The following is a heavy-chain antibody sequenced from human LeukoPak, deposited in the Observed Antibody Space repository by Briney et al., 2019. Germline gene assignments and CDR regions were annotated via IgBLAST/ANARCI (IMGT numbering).Heavy chain of an antibody. CDR1: GFTFSSYA. Sequence: GGSLRLSCAASGFTFSSYAMSWVRQAPGKGLEWVSAISGSGGSTYYADSVKGRFTISRDNAKNTLYLQMNSLRAEDTAVYYCARDGTLTVADFDYWGQGTLVTVSS. V-gene: IGHV3-23*01. D-gene: IGHD4-23*01. CDR3: ARDGTLTVADFDY. CDR2: ISGSGGST. J-gene: IGHJ4*02.